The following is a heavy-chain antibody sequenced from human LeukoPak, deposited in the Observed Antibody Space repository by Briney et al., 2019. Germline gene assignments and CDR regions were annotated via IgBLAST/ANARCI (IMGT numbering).Heavy chain of an antibody. J-gene: IGHJ6*02. CDR2: IYYSGST. D-gene: IGHD1-7*01. CDR1: GGSISNGDYY. CDR3: ARDNWNYGSSMDV. V-gene: IGHV4-30-4*01. Sequence: PSETLSLTCTVSGGSISNGDYYWSWIRQPPGKGLEWIGYIYYSGSTYYNPSLKSRVTISVDTSKNQFSLKLSSVTAADTAVYYCARDNWNYGSSMDVWGQGTTVTVSS.